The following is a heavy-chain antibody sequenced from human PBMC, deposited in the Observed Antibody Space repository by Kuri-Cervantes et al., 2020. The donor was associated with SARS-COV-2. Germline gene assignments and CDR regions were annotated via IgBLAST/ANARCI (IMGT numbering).Heavy chain of an antibody. D-gene: IGHD3-3*01. CDR1: GFTFSSYD. CDR3: AGDFGVVPGTPMDV. Sequence: GGSLRLSCAASGFTFSSYDMHWVRQATGKGLEWVSAIGTAGDTYYPGSVKGRFTISRENAKNSLYLQMNSLRAGDTAVYYCAGDFGVVPGTPMDVWGKGNTVTVSS. J-gene: IGHJ6*04. V-gene: IGHV3-13*04. CDR2: IGTAGDT.